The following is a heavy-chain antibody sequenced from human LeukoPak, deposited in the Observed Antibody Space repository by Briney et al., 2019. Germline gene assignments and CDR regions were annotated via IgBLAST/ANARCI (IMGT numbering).Heavy chain of an antibody. Sequence: GGSLRLSCAASGFTFSGSAMHWVRQASGKGLEWVGRIRSKASSYATAYAASVKGRFTISRDDSKNTAYLQMNSLRAEDTAVYYCAKALRLAGDGLGAVGGQGTLVTVSS. V-gene: IGHV3-73*01. J-gene: IGHJ4*02. CDR2: IRSKASSYAT. CDR3: AKALRLAGDGLGAV. CDR1: GFTFSGSA. D-gene: IGHD1-26*01.